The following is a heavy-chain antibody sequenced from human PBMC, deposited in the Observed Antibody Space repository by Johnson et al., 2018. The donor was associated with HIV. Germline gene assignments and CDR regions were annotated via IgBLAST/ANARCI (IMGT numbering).Heavy chain of an antibody. D-gene: IGHD2-2*01. J-gene: IGHJ3*02. CDR1: GFTFNIYA. V-gene: IGHV3-30-3*01. Sequence: QVQLVESGGGVVQPGRSLRLSCAASGFTFNIYAMDWVRQAPGRGLEWVAIISVDGGKIHYADSVKGRFTLSRDNSKNTVDLQMDTLRADDTAVYYCARSRAMSSTWAGRWADDFDIWGNGTMVTVSS. CDR2: ISVDGGKI. CDR3: ARSRAMSSTWAGRWADDFDI.